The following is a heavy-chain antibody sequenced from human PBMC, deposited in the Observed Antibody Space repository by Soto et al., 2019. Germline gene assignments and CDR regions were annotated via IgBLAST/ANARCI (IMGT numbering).Heavy chain of an antibody. D-gene: IGHD6-6*01. CDR2: IKGDGSVT. J-gene: IGHJ6*02. CDR1: GFTFVNFW. CDR3: VIPTRSVRGMGV. V-gene: IGHV3-7*03. Sequence: GGSLRLSCAASGFTFVNFWIIFARQAPGKGLEWVANIKGDGSVTQYVASVEGRFTISRDNAKYSLYLQMNSLRVEDTALYYCVIPTRSVRGMGVWGQGTTVTVSS.